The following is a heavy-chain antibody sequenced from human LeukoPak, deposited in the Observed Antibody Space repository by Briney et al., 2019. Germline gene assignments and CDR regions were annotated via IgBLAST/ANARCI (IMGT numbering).Heavy chain of an antibody. CDR3: ATEVVGYGDVHYFDS. D-gene: IGHD4-17*01. J-gene: IGHJ4*02. V-gene: IGHV1-24*01. CDR2: FDPADGEP. CDR1: GYTLTEVS. Sequence: SVKVSCKISGYTLTEVSMHWVRQAPGKGLEWMGGFDPADGEPIYAQKFQGRVTMSEDTSTDTAYMDLSSLRSEDTAVYYCATEVVGYGDVHYFDSWGQGTLVTVSS.